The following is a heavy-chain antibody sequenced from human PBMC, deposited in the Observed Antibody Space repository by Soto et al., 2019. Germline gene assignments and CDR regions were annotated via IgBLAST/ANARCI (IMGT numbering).Heavy chain of an antibody. Sequence: QVQLQESGPGLVKPSETLSLTCTVSGGSISSYYWSWIRQPPGKGLEWIGYIYYSVSTNYNPSLKSRVTISVDTSKNQFSLKLSSVTAADTAVYYCARHYTSFDYWGQGTLVTVSS. CDR3: ARHYTSFDY. CDR1: GGSISSYY. V-gene: IGHV4-59*01. CDR2: IYYSVST. D-gene: IGHD4-4*01. J-gene: IGHJ4*02.